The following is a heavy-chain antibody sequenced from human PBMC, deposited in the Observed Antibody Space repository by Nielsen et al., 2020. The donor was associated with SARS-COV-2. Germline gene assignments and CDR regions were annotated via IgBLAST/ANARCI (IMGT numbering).Heavy chain of an antibody. CDR3: ARHAGGRRYFDY. CDR2: INHSGST. J-gene: IGHJ4*02. V-gene: IGHV4-34*01. D-gene: IGHD2-15*01. Sequence: SETLSLTCAVYGGSFSGYYWSWIRQPPGKGLEWIGEINHSGSTNYNPSLKSRVTISVDTSKNQFSLKLSSVTAADTAVYYCARHAGGRRYFDYWGQGTLVTVSS. CDR1: GGSFSGYY.